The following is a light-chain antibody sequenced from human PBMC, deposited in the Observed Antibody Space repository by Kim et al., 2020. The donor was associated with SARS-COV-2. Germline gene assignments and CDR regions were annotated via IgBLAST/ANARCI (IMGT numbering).Light chain of an antibody. CDR1: QSLVHSDGRTY. J-gene: IGKJ2*01. CDR3: MQGTHWPPYT. CDR2: NIS. Sequence: DVVMTQSPLSLPVPLGQTASISCTSSQSLVHSDGRTYLNWFHQRPGQSPRRLIYNISNRDSGVPDRFSGSGSGTDFTLRISRVDAEDVGVYYCMQGTHWPPYTFGQGTKLEI. V-gene: IGKV2-30*02.